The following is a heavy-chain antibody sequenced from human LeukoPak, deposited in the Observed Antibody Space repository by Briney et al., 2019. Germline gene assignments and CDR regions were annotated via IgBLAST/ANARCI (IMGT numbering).Heavy chain of an antibody. J-gene: IGHJ4*02. V-gene: IGHV6-1*01. CDR2: TYYRSKWYN. D-gene: IGHD6-13*01. Sequence: SQTLSLTCAISGDSVSSNSAAWNWIRQSPSRGLEWLGRTYYRSKWYNDYAVSVKSRITINPDTSKNQFSLQLNSVTPEDTAVYYCARAPGWLDSSSWVFDYWGQGTLVTVSS. CDR1: GDSVSSNSAA. CDR3: ARAPGWLDSSSWVFDY.